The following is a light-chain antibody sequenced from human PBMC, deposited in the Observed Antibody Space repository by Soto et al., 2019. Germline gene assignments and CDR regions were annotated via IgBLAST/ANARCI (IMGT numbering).Light chain of an antibody. Sequence: DIQMTQSPSSLSASVGDRVTITCRASQSISSYLNWYQQKPGKAPKLLIYAASSLQSGVPSRFSGSGSVTDFTLSISSLQPEYGETYYWQQCYSTRFTFCSGAKVYIQ. CDR2: AAS. J-gene: IGKJ3*01. V-gene: IGKV1-39*01. CDR1: QSISSY. CDR3: QQCYSTRFT.